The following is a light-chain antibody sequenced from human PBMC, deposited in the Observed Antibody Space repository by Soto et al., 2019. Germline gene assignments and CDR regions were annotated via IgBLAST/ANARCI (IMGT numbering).Light chain of an antibody. V-gene: IGLV2-14*01. CDR3: DSYTSSRAYV. J-gene: IGLJ1*01. CDR1: SSDVGGYNY. Sequence: QSVLTQPASVSGSPGQSSTISCTGTSSDVGGYNYVSWYQQQAGKAPKLIIHEVSNRPSGVSNRFSGSKSGNTASLTISGLQAEDEADYYCDSYTSSRAYVFGIGTKVTVL. CDR2: EVS.